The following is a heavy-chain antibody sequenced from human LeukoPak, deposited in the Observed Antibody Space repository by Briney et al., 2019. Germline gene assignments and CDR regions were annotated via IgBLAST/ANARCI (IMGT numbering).Heavy chain of an antibody. D-gene: IGHD1-14*01. Sequence: PGGSLRLFCAASGLTVDSNDMSWVRQAPGKRLEWVSILYSGGRTYYGDSVEGRFTISRDNSRNTLFLQMNSLRAEDTAMYYCTKSGPPDPYWGQGTMVTVSS. V-gene: IGHV3-53*01. CDR2: LYSGGRT. CDR3: TKSGPPDPY. J-gene: IGHJ3*01. CDR1: GLTVDSND.